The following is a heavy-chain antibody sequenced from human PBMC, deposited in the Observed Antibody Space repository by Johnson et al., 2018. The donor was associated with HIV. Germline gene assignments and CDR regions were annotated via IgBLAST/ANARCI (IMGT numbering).Heavy chain of an antibody. CDR1: GFTFSSYW. D-gene: IGHD5-24*01. V-gene: IGHV3-7*01. J-gene: IGHJ3*02. Sequence: VQLVESGGGLVQPGGSLRLSCAASGFTFSSYWMSWVRQAPGKGLEWVANIKQDGSEKYYVDSVKGRFTISRDNAKNSLYLQMNSLRAEDTAVYYCARALGRDGYRKDAFDIWGQGTMVTVSS. CDR2: IKQDGSEK. CDR3: ARALGRDGYRKDAFDI.